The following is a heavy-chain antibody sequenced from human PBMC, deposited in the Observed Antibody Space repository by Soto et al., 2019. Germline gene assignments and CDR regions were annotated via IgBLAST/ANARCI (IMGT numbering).Heavy chain of an antibody. V-gene: IGHV3-13*01. CDR2: IGTAGDT. J-gene: IGHJ6*02. Sequence: PGWSLRLSCASSVFTFSSYDMHWVRQATGKGLEWVSAIGTAGDTYYPGSVKGRFTISRENAKNSLYLQMNSLRAGDTAVYYCARARGIVVVPAAIPVYGMDVWGQGTTVTV. D-gene: IGHD2-2*02. CDR1: VFTFSSYD. CDR3: ARARGIVVVPAAIPVYGMDV.